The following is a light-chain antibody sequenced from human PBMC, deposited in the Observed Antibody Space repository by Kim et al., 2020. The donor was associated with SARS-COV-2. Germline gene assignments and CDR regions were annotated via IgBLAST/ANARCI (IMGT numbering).Light chain of an antibody. Sequence: DIQMTQSPSSVSASVGDRVTITCRASQGINSLLAWYQQKPGKAPKLLIFPASSLESGVPSRFSDSGSGTDFTLTISSLQPEDFATYFCQQANNFPLTFGGGTKVDIK. V-gene: IGKV1-12*01. CDR2: PAS. CDR1: QGINSL. J-gene: IGKJ4*01. CDR3: QQANNFPLT.